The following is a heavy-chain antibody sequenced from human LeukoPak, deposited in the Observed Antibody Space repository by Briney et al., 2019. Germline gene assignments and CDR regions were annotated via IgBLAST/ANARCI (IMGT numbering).Heavy chain of an antibody. CDR2: INHSGST. CDR1: GGSFSGYY. J-gene: IGHJ4*02. V-gene: IGHV4-34*01. Sequence: PSETLSLTCAVYGGSFSGYYWSWIRQPPGKGLEWIGEINHSGSTNYNPSLKSRVTISVDTSKNQFSLKLSSVTAADTAVYYCAREGPSSTLFDYWGQGTLVTVSS. CDR3: AREGPSSTLFDY.